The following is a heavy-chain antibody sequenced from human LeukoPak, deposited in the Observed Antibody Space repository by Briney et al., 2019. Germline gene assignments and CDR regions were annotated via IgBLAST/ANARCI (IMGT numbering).Heavy chain of an antibody. D-gene: IGHD3-16*01. J-gene: IGHJ4*02. Sequence: SVKVSCKASGGTFSSYAISWVRQAPGQGLEWMGRIIPIFGIANYAQKFQGRVTITADKSTSTAYMELRSLRSDDTAVYYCARDIWARGLPGYWGQGTLVTVSS. CDR1: GGTFSSYA. CDR3: ARDIWARGLPGY. CDR2: IIPIFGIA. V-gene: IGHV1-69*04.